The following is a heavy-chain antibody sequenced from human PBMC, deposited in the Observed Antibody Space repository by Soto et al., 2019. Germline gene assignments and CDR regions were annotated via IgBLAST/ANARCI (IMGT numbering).Heavy chain of an antibody. D-gene: IGHD6-13*01. Sequence: PGESLKISCKGSGYSFTSYWIGWVRQMPGKGLEWMGIIYPGDSDTRYSPSFQGQVTISADKSISTAYLQWSSLKASDTAMYYCARRGRIYSRPYYFDYWGQGTLVTVSS. V-gene: IGHV5-51*01. CDR2: IYPGDSDT. J-gene: IGHJ4*02. CDR1: GYSFTSYW. CDR3: ARRGRIYSRPYYFDY.